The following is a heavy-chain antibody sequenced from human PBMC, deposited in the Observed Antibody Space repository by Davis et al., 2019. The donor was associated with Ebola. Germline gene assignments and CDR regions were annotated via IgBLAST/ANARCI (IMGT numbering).Heavy chain of an antibody. V-gene: IGHV4-59*05. CDR3: AREIAAALDY. CDR2: IYYSGST. CDR1: GGSINNYF. Sequence: SETLSLTCTVSGGSINNYFWSWIRQPPGKGLEWIGSIYYSGSTYYNPSLKSRVTISVDTSKNQFSLKLSSVTAADTAVYYCAREIAAALDYWGQGTLVTVSS. J-gene: IGHJ4*02. D-gene: IGHD6-13*01.